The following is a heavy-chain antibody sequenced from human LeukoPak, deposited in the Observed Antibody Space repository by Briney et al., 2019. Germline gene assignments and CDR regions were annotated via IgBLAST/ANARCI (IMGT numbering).Heavy chain of an antibody. V-gene: IGHV4-59*01. J-gene: IGHJ4*02. Sequence: TPSGPLSLTCTVSGDSISGYYWSWIRQPPGKRLEWIGYIYYSGSTNYNPSLKTRVTISVDTSKNQFSLKLTSVTAADTAVYYCTRSLPAAMVSLDYWGQGTLVTVSS. CDR1: GDSISGYY. D-gene: IGHD2-2*01. CDR3: TRSLPAAMVSLDY. CDR2: IYYSGST.